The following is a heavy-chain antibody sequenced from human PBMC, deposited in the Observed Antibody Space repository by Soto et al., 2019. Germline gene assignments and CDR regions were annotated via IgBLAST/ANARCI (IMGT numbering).Heavy chain of an antibody. V-gene: IGHV3-74*01. CDR1: GFPFCDLW. D-gene: IGHD6-19*01. CDR3: TSLSVAVDYFAFDI. J-gene: IGHJ3*02. Sequence: EVQLVESGGGLIQPGGSLRLSCTASGFPFCDLWMHWVRQAPGKGLEWVSRISHDGSSTSHADSVRGRFSISRDNAKNTVYLQMNSLRAEDTAVYYCTSLSVAVDYFAFDIWGQGTVVTVS. CDR2: ISHDGSST.